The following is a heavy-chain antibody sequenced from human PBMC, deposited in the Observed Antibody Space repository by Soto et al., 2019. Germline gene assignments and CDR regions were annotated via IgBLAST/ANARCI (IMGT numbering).Heavy chain of an antibody. CDR1: GGSFSGYY. J-gene: IGHJ4*02. Sequence: SETLSLTCAVYGGSFSGYYWSWIRQPPGKGLEWIGEINHSGSTNYNPSLKSRVTISVDTSKNQFSLKLSSVTAADTAVYYCARKLQRGTSCYRGCGFDYWGQGTLVTVSS. V-gene: IGHV4-34*01. D-gene: IGHD2-2*02. CDR3: ARKLQRGTSCYRGCGFDY. CDR2: INHSGST.